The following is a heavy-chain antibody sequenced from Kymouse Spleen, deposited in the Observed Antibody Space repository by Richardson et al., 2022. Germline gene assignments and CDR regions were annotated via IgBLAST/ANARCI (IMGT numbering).Heavy chain of an antibody. CDR2: ISWNSGSI. J-gene: IGHJ6*02. CDR1: GFTFDDYA. D-gene: IGHD3-9*01. V-gene: IGHV3-9*01. Sequence: EVQLVESGGGLVQPGRSLRLSCAASGFTFDDYAMHWVRQAPGKGLEWVSGISWNSGSIGYADSVKGRFTISRDNAKNSLYLQMNSLRAEDTALYYCAKDIGYDILTGYSYGMDVWGQGTTVTVSS. CDR3: AKDIGYDILTGYSYGMDV.